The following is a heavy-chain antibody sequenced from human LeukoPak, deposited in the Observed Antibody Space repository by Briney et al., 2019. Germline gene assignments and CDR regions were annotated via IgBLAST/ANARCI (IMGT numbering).Heavy chain of an antibody. CDR3: ARGTRGEPFYYYYGMDV. Sequence: ASVKVSCKASGYTFTSYDINWVRQAPGQGLEWMGWMNPNSGNTGYAQKFQGRVTMTRNTSISTAYMELSSLRSEDTAVYYCARGTRGEPFYYYYGMDVWGQGTTVTVSS. J-gene: IGHJ6*02. CDR1: GYTFTSYD. V-gene: IGHV1-8*01. CDR2: MNPNSGNT. D-gene: IGHD1-14*01.